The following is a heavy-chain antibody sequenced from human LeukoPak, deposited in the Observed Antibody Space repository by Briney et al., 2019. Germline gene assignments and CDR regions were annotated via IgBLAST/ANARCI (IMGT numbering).Heavy chain of an antibody. CDR3: ARTDMNGGSYYNFDS. J-gene: IGHJ4*02. D-gene: IGHD1-26*01. Sequence: PGGSLRLSCAASGFTFRTYGMHWVRQAPGKGLEWVSYISSSSGTIFYADSVKGRFSISRDNAKNSLYLQMNSLRDEDTAVYYCARTDMNGGSYYNFDSWGQGTLVTVSS. CDR1: GFTFRTYG. V-gene: IGHV3-48*02. CDR2: ISSSSGTI.